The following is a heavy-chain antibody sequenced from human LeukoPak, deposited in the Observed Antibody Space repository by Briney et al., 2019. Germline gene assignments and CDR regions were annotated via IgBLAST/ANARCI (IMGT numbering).Heavy chain of an antibody. Sequence: PSGTLSLTCGVSGGSITSTNYWTWVRQPPGKGQEWIGEVNLQRSTNYNPSLMGRVAISVDMSENHISLQLTSVTAADTAVYYCAREGGPYRPLDYSGQGTLVTVSS. CDR1: GGSITSTNY. CDR2: VNLQRST. CDR3: AREGGPYRPLDY. V-gene: IGHV4-4*02. J-gene: IGHJ4*02.